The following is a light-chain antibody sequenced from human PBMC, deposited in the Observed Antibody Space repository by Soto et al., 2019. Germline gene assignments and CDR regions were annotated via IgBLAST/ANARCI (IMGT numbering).Light chain of an antibody. J-gene: IGKJ1*01. CDR1: QRVSNDY. V-gene: IGKV3-20*01. CDR2: GAS. Sequence: EIGLTQSPGILSLSPGERATLSCRASQRVSNDYLAWYQQKPGQAPRLLIYGASSRAAGTPDRFSGSGSGTDFTLAISRLEPEDFAVYYCQQYGDSSWTFGQGTEVEL. CDR3: QQYGDSSWT.